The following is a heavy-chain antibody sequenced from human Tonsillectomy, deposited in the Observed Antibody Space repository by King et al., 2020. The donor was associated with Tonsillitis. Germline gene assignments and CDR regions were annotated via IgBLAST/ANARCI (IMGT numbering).Heavy chain of an antibody. CDR2: IDPSDSYT. V-gene: IGHV5-10-1*03. D-gene: IGHD6-19*01. CDR3: ARRSMAVSGDAFDV. Sequence: VQLVESGAEGKKPGESLRISCKGSGYSFTTYWISWVRHLPGRGLEWMGKIDPSDSYTSYSPSFQGHVTISGDKSISTAYLQWSSLKASDTAMYYCARRSMAVSGDAFDVWGQGTMVTVSS. J-gene: IGHJ3*01. CDR1: GYSFTTYW.